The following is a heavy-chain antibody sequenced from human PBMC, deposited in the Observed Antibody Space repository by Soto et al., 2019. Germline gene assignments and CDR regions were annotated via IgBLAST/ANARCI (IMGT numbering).Heavy chain of an antibody. CDR3: ARGKDTGEVVKGSWFDP. V-gene: IGHV3-74*01. CDR1: GFNFSNYW. J-gene: IGHJ5*02. CDR2: INSDGSST. D-gene: IGHD4-17*01. Sequence: PGGSLRLSCAASGFNFSNYWMHWVRQAPGKGLVWVSRINSDGSSTNYADSVKGRFTISRDSAKKTLYLQVNSLRAEDTAVYYCARGKDTGEVVKGSWFDPWGQGTLVTVSS.